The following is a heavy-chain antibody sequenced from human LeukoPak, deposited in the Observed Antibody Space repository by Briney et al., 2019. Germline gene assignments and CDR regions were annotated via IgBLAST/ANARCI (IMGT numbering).Heavy chain of an antibody. CDR1: GFTVSSNY. D-gene: IGHD2-2*02. V-gene: IGHV3-53*01. Sequence: GGSLRLSCAASGFTVSSNYMSWVRQAPGKGLEWVSVIYSGGSTYYADSVKGRFTISRDNSKNTLYLQMNSLRAEDTAVYYCARDRPGRYCSSNSCYTASPVDPWGQGTLVTVSS. CDR3: ARDRPGRYCSSNSCYTASPVDP. CDR2: IYSGGST. J-gene: IGHJ5*02.